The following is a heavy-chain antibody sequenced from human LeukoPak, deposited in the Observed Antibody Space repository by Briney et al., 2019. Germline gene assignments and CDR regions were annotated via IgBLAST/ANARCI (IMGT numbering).Heavy chain of an antibody. CDR3: ASTWGEDFDY. J-gene: IGHJ4*02. V-gene: IGHV3-53*01. CDR1: GFTFSSSY. D-gene: IGHD3-16*01. Sequence: GGSLRLSCAASGFTFSSSYMSWVRQAPGKGLEWVSVIYSGGSTYYADSVKGRFTISRDNSKNTLYLQMNSLRAEDTAVYYCASTWGEDFDYWGQGTLVTVSS. CDR2: IYSGGST.